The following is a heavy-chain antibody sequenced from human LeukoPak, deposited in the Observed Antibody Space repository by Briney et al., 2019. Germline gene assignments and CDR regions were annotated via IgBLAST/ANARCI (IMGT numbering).Heavy chain of an antibody. CDR3: TAADYSSSWYRPAHFDY. CDR2: IGYDESKK. D-gene: IGHD6-13*01. CDR1: GFTFNNFG. V-gene: IGHV3-30*02. J-gene: IGHJ4*02. Sequence: GGSLRLSCEASGFTFNNFGMHWVRQAPGKGLEWVAFIGYDESKKYYAESVKGRFTISRDDSKNTLYLQMNSLRAEDTAVYYCTAADYSSSWYRPAHFDYWGQGTLATVSS.